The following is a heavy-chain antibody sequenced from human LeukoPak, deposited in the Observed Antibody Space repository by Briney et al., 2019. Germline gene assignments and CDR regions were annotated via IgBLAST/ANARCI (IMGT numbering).Heavy chain of an antibody. CDR1: GFTFGDYA. J-gene: IGHJ4*02. V-gene: IGHV3-49*04. CDR3: TRDRGSSTLGDY. D-gene: IGHD7-27*01. CDR2: IRSKAFGETA. Sequence: GGSLRLSCVASGFTFGDYAINWVRQAPGKGLEWVGFIRSKAFGETAEYAASVKGRFTISRDDSKSIAYLQMNSLKTEDTAVYYCTRDRGSSTLGDYWGQGTLVTVSS.